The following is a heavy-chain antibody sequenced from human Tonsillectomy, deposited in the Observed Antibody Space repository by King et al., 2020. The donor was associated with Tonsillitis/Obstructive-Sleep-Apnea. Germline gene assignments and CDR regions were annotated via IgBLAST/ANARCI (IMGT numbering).Heavy chain of an antibody. Sequence: QLQESGPGLVKPSETLSLTCTVSGGSISSYYWSWIRQPPGKGLEWIGYNYYSGSTNYNPSLKSRVTISVDTSKNQFSLKLSSVTAADTAVYYCASQIAVPYYSDYWGQGTLVTVSS. V-gene: IGHV4-59*08. CDR3: ASQIAVPYYSDY. D-gene: IGHD6-19*01. CDR2: NYYSGST. CDR1: GGSISSYY. J-gene: IGHJ4*02.